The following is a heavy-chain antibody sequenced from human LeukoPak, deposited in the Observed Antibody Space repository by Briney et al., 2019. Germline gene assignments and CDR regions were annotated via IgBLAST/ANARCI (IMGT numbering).Heavy chain of an antibody. CDR2: ISYDGSNK. V-gene: IGHV3-30*18. CDR1: GFTFSSYG. Sequence: GGSRRPSCAASGFTFSSYGIHWARQAPGKGLEWVAVISYDGSNKFYADSVKGRFTISRDNSKNTLFLQMNSLRPEDTAVYYCAKDWGEATVTNWFDLWGQGTLVTVSS. J-gene: IGHJ5*02. D-gene: IGHD4-11*01. CDR3: AKDWGEATVTNWFDL.